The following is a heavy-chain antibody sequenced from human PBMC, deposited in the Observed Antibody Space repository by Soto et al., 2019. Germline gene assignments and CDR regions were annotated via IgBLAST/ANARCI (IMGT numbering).Heavy chain of an antibody. Sequence: GSLRLSCAASGFTFSSYCMHWVRQAPGKVLELVAVILYDGIDKYXXDAVKGRXXIARDDCKITXDLQIXVLRAEDTAVYYCARDPVPDSSTWFFDYWGQGX. D-gene: IGHD6-13*01. V-gene: IGHV3-33*01. CDR1: GFTFSSYC. CDR2: ILYDGIDK. CDR3: ARDPVPDSSTWFFDY. J-gene: IGHJ4*02.